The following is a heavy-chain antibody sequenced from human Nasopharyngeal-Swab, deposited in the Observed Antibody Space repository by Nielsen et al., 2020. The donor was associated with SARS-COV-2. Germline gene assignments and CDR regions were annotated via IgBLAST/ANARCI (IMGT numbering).Heavy chain of an antibody. D-gene: IGHD2-8*01. J-gene: IGHJ3*02. V-gene: IGHV4-4*02. CDR3: ARHMLGGPTAFDI. CDR1: GGSISSSNW. Sequence: GSLRLSCAVSGGSISSSNWRRWVRQPPGKGLEWIGEIYHSGSTDYNPSLTSRVTISVDKSKNQLSLKLRSVTAADTAVFYCARHMLGGPTAFDIWGQGTVVTVSS. CDR2: IYHSGST.